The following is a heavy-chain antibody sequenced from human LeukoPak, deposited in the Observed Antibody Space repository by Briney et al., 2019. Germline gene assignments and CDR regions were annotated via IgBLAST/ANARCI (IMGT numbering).Heavy chain of an antibody. J-gene: IGHJ4*01. Sequence: GSLKPSCATLGFHLSSQALKWVRQAPGKGLEWVSGITGSGDSTYYADSVKGRFTISRDNSKNTVYLQMNSLRVEDTAVYHCGKERYGSSSVVDYWGHGTLVTVSS. D-gene: IGHD6-6*01. CDR3: GKERYGSSSVVDY. CDR1: GFHLSSQA. V-gene: IGHV3-23*01. CDR2: ITGSGDST.